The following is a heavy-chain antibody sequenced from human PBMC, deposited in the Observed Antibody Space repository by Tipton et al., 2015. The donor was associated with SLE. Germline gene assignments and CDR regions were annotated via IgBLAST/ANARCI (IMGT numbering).Heavy chain of an antibody. CDR2: IYYSGST. Sequence: TLSLTCTVSGGSISSHYWSWIRQPPGKGLEWIRYIYYSGSTNYNPSLQSRVTISVDTSKNQFSLKLSSVTAADTAVYYCARDGGGMVVTPQAFDIWGQGTMVTVSS. D-gene: IGHD4-23*01. J-gene: IGHJ3*02. V-gene: IGHV4-59*11. CDR1: GGSISSHY. CDR3: ARDGGGMVVTPQAFDI.